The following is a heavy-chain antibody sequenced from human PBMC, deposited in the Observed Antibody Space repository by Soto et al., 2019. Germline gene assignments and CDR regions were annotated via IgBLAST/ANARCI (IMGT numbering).Heavy chain of an antibody. D-gene: IGHD2-15*01. CDR1: GGSISSGGYY. V-gene: IGHV4-31*03. Sequence: QVQLQESGPGLVKPSQTLSLTCTVSGGSISSGGYYWSWIRQHPGKGLEWIGYIYSSGSTYYNPSRQSRVTISVDTSKNQFSLKLSSVTAADTAVYYCARGKEGQYCSGGSCWNWFDPWGQGTLVTVSS. CDR2: IYSSGST. J-gene: IGHJ5*02. CDR3: ARGKEGQYCSGGSCWNWFDP.